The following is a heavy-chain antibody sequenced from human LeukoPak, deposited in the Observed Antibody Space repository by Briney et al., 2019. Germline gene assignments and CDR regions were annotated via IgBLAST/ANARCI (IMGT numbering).Heavy chain of an antibody. D-gene: IGHD3-22*01. CDR2: IWYDGSNK. CDR1: GFTFSSYW. Sequence: PGGSLRLSCAASGFTFSSYWMSWVRQAPGEGLEWVAVIWYDGSNKYYADSVKGRFTISRDNSKNTLYLQMNSLRAEDTAVYYCAKDRDGYDSSEIDYWGQGTLVTVSS. J-gene: IGHJ4*02. CDR3: AKDRDGYDSSEIDY. V-gene: IGHV3-33*06.